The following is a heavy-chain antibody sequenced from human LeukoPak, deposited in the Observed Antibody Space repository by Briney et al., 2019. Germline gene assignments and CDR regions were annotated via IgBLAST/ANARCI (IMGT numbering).Heavy chain of an antibody. CDR3: ARPGNWNQQGLAY. D-gene: IGHD1-20*01. CDR2: ISSSSSTI. CDR1: GFTFSSYS. J-gene: IGHJ4*02. V-gene: IGHV3-48*01. Sequence: GGSLRLSCAASGFTFSSYSMNWVRQAPGKGLEWVSYISSSSSTIYYADSVKGRFTISRDNAKNSLYLQMNSLRAEDTAVYYCARPGNWNQQGLAYWGQGTLVTVSS.